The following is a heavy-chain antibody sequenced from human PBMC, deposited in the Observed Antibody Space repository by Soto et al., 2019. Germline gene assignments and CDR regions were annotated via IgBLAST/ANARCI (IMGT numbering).Heavy chain of an antibody. CDR3: ATLPAATVQEVYPFYYYGMDV. V-gene: IGHV1-46*01. D-gene: IGHD2-2*01. J-gene: IGHJ6*02. Sequence: GASVKVSCKASGYTFTSYYMHWVRQAPGQGLEWMGIINPSGGGTSYAQKFQGRVTMTRDTSTSTVYMELSSLRSEDTAVYYCATLPAATVQEVYPFYYYGMDVWGQGTTVTVSS. CDR2: INPSGGGT. CDR1: GYTFTSYY.